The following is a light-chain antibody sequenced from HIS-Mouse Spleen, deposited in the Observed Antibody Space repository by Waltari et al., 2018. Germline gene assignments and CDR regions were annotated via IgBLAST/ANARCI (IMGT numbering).Light chain of an antibody. Sequence: QSALTQPPSVSGSPGQSVTISCTGTSSDVGSYNRVSWYQQPPGTAPKLMIYEVSNRPSGCPDRFSGSKSGNTASLTSSGLQAEDEADYYCSSYTSSSTVFGTGTKVTVL. V-gene: IGLV2-18*02. CDR3: SSYTSSSTV. J-gene: IGLJ1*01. CDR1: SSDVGSYNR. CDR2: EVS.